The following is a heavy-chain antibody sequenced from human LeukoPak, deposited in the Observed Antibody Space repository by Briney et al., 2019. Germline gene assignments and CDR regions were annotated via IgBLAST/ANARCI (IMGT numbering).Heavy chain of an antibody. CDR2: IIPIFGTA. CDR3: ARDPDRGYMDV. J-gene: IGHJ6*03. Sequence: ASVKVSCKASGYTFTSYAMNWVRQAPGQGLEWMGWIIPIFGTANYAQKFQGRVTITADKSTSTAYMELSSLRSEDTAVYYCARDPDRGYMDVWGKGTTVTVSS. V-gene: IGHV1-69*06. D-gene: IGHD3-10*01. CDR1: GYTFTSYA.